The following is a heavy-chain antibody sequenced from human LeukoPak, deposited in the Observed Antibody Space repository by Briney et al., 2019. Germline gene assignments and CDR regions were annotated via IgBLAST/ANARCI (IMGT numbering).Heavy chain of an antibody. V-gene: IGHV4-59*01. CDR3: ARAVSSGWYLAYYFDY. D-gene: IGHD6-19*01. J-gene: IGHJ4*02. CDR1: GGSISSYY. CDR2: IYYSGST. Sequence: KTSETLSLTCTVSGGSISSYYWSWIRQPPGKGLEWIGYIYYSGSTNYNPSLKSRVTISVDTSKNQFSLKLSSVTAADTAVYYCARAVSSGWYLAYYFDYWGQGTLVTVSS.